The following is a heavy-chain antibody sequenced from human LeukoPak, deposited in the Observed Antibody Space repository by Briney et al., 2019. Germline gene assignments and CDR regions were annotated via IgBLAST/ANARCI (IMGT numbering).Heavy chain of an antibody. CDR1: GFTFSSYA. CDR3: AKGGLSRAGLDF. D-gene: IGHD5/OR15-5a*01. J-gene: IGHJ4*02. CDR2: ISDRDHNT. Sequence: PGGSLRLSCAASGFTFSSYAMTWVRQAPGKGLEWVSSISDRDHNTYYADSVKGRFTISRDNSKHTLYLQMNSLRAEDTAVYYCAKGGLSRAGLDFWGQGTLVTVSS. V-gene: IGHV3-23*01.